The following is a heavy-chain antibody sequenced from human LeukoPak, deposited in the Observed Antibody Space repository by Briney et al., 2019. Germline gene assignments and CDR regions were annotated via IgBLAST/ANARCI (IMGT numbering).Heavy chain of an antibody. D-gene: IGHD4-17*01. Sequence: GGSLRLSCAASGFTFSSYWMSWVRQAPGKGLEWVANIKQDGSEKYYVDSVKGRFTISRDNAKNSLYLQMNSLRAEDTAVYYCARAETSGDYPFDYWGQGTLVTVSS. V-gene: IGHV3-7*01. CDR1: GFTFSSYW. CDR3: ARAETSGDYPFDY. J-gene: IGHJ4*02. CDR2: IKQDGSEK.